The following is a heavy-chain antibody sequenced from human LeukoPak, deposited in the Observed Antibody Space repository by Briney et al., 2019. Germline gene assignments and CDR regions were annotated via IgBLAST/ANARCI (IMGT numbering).Heavy chain of an antibody. Sequence: GGSLRLSCAASGFTFSSYAMSWVRQAPGKGLEWVSAISGSGGSSYCADSVKGRFTISRDNSKNTLYLQMNSLRAEDTAVYYCARGLYSYGTRLPAGGDYWGQGTLVTVSS. J-gene: IGHJ4*02. CDR1: GFTFSSYA. CDR2: ISGSGGSS. D-gene: IGHD5-18*01. V-gene: IGHV3-23*01. CDR3: ARGLYSYGTRLPAGGDY.